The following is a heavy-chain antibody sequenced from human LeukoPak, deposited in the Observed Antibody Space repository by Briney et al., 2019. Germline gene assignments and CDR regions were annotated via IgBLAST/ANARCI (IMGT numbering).Heavy chain of an antibody. CDR3: ARGRGYSGYDYYYYGMDV. D-gene: IGHD5-12*01. J-gene: IGHJ6*02. CDR2: INHSVST. V-gene: IGHV4-34*01. Sequence: SETLSLTCAVYGGSFSGYYWGWIREPPGKGLGWIVEINHSVSTNYNPSLKSRVTISVDTSKNQFSLKLSSVTAADTAVYYCARGRGYSGYDYYYYGMDVWGQGTTVTVSS. CDR1: GGSFSGYY.